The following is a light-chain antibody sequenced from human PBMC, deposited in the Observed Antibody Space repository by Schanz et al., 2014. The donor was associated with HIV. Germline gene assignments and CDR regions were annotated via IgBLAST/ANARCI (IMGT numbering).Light chain of an antibody. Sequence: QSVLTQPPSVSGAPGQRVTISCTGSSSNIGAGYDVHWYQQLPGTAPKLLISGNNNRPSGVPDRFSGSKSGTSASLAITGLQAEDEADDYCKSYATTLSAILFGGGTQLTVL. CDR3: KSYATTLSAIL. J-gene: IGLJ2*01. CDR1: SSNIGAGYD. V-gene: IGLV1-40*01. CDR2: GNN.